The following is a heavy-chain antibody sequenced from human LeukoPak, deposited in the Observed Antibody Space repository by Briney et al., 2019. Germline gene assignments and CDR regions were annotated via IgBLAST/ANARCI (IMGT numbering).Heavy chain of an antibody. D-gene: IGHD6-19*01. CDR1: GFTFSSYS. V-gene: IGHV3-30*03. J-gene: IGHJ4*02. CDR3: AREGQSVFDY. Sequence: GRSLRLSCAASGFTFSSYSMNWVRQAPGKGLEWVAVISYDGSNKYYADSVKGRFTISRDNSKNTLYLQMNSLRAEDTAVYYCAREGQSVFDYWGQGTLVTVSS. CDR2: ISYDGSNK.